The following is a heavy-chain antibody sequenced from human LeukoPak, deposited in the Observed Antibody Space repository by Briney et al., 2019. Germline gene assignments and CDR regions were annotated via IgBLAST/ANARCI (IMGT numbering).Heavy chain of an antibody. J-gene: IGHJ4*02. D-gene: IGHD2-2*01. V-gene: IGHV3-73*01. CDR3: ARQTVSCHDY. CDR2: IRGKRDNYAT. CDR1: GFTFSDSP. Sequence: GGSLKLSCVASGFTFSDSPIHWVRLPPGKGLEWVAHIRGKRDNYATAYAASVKDRFAISRDNSENTAFLQMNSLKTDDTAVYFCARQTVSCHDYWGRGTLVTVFS.